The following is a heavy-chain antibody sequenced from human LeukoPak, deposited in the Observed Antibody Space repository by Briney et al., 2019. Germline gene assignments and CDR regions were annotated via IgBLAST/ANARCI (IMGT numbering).Heavy chain of an antibody. CDR2: INEDGSIT. J-gene: IGHJ4*02. CDR1: GYIFGTYW. Sequence: GGSLRLSCTGSGYIFGTYWMHWVRQAPGSGLVWVSNINEDGSITNYAGPVEGRFTISRDNAKDTLFLQMNSLRAEDTAIYYCARDLRGNRDYWGQGTLVTVSS. D-gene: IGHD4-23*01. V-gene: IGHV3-74*01. CDR3: ARDLRGNRDY.